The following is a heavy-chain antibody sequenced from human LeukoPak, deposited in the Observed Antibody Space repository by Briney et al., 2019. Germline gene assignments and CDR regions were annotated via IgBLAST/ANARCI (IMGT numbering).Heavy chain of an antibody. CDR1: GGTFSSYT. V-gene: IGHV1-69*04. J-gene: IGHJ6*03. Sequence: SVKVSCKASGGTFSSYTISWVRQAPGQGLEWMGRIIPILGIANYAQKFQDIVTITADKSTSTAYMELSSLRSEDTAVYYCARDSTPRLEWSPYYYYYMDVWGKGTTVTVSS. CDR2: IIPILGIA. D-gene: IGHD3-3*01. CDR3: ARDSTPRLEWSPYYYYYMDV.